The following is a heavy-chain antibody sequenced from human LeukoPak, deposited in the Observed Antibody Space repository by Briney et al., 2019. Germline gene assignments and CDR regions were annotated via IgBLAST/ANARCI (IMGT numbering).Heavy chain of an antibody. Sequence: GGSLRLSCAASGFTFSSYSRNWVRQAPGKGLEWVSSISSSSSYIYYADSVKGRFTISRDNAKNSLYLQMNSLRAEDTAVYYCARGGFRYYYMDVWGKGTTVTVSS. J-gene: IGHJ6*03. CDR1: GFTFSSYS. CDR3: ARGGFRYYYMDV. CDR2: ISSSSSYI. V-gene: IGHV3-21*01.